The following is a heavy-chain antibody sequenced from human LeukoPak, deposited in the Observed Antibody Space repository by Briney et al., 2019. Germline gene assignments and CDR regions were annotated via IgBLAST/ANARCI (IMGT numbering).Heavy chain of an antibody. Sequence: SETLSLTCTVSGGSISSSSYYWGWIRQPPGKGLEWIGSIYYSGSTYYNPSLKSRVTISVDTSKNQFSLKLSSVTAADTAVYYCARRIYVWGSYPDYWGQGTLVTVSS. J-gene: IGHJ4*02. D-gene: IGHD3-16*02. CDR2: IYYSGST. CDR1: GGSISSSSYY. V-gene: IGHV4-39*01. CDR3: ARRIYVWGSYPDY.